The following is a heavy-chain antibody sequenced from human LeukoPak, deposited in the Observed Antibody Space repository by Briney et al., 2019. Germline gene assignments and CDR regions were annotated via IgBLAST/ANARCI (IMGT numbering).Heavy chain of an antibody. CDR1: GFTFSNYW. D-gene: IGHD3-22*01. J-gene: IGHJ4*02. CDR2: FSGSGMTI. Sequence: PGGSLRLSCAASGFTFSNYWMHWVRQAPGKGLEWVSGFSGSGMTIDYADSVKGRFTISRDNSKNTLYLQMNSLRAEDTAVYYCAKETYYYDSSGQYYFDYWGQGTLVTVSS. V-gene: IGHV3-NL1*01. CDR3: AKETYYYDSSGQYYFDY.